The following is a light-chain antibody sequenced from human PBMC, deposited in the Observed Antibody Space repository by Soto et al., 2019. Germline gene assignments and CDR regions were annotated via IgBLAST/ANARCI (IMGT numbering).Light chain of an antibody. CDR3: QQYKSTT. Sequence: DIQMTQSPSSLSASVGDRVAITCRASQSISSWLAWYQQKPGKAPKLLIYDASSLESGVPSRFSGSGSGTEFTLTISSLQPDDFATYYCQQYKSTTFGQGTKVEIK. J-gene: IGKJ1*01. V-gene: IGKV1-5*01. CDR2: DAS. CDR1: QSISSW.